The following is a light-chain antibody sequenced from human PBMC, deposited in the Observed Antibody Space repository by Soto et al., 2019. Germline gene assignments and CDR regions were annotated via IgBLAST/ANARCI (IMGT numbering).Light chain of an antibody. CDR2: GAS. J-gene: IGKJ4*01. CDR1: QSVSST. CDR3: QQYKNWPLT. Sequence: EIVMTQSPATLSVSPGGRATLSCRASQSVSSTLAWYQQKPGQAPRLLIYGASTRATGFPARFGGSGSGTEFTLTISSLQSEDFAVYYCQQYKNWPLTFGGGTRVEIK. V-gene: IGKV3-15*01.